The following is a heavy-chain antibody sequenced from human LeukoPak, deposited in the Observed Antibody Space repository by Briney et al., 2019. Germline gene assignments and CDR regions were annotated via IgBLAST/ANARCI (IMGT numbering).Heavy chain of an antibody. D-gene: IGHD4-17*01. Sequence: ASVKVSCKASGYTFTGYYMHWVRQAPGQGLEWMGWINPNSGGTNYAQKFQGRVTMTRDTSISTAYMELSRLRSDDTAVYYCARDSPVSYGDYVPYNWFDPWGQGTLVTVSS. CDR2: INPNSGGT. J-gene: IGHJ5*02. CDR1: GYTFTGYY. V-gene: IGHV1-2*02. CDR3: ARDSPVSYGDYVPYNWFDP.